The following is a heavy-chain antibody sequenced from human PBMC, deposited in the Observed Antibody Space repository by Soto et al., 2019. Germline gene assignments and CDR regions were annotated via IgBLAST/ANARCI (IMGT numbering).Heavy chain of an antibody. J-gene: IGHJ4*02. Sequence: ASVKVSCKASGYTFTSYAMHWVRQAPGQRLEWMGWINAGNGNTKYSQKFQGRVTMTEDTSTDTAYMELSSLRSEDTAVYYCETGRRSGSGYRPYWGQGTLVTVSS. V-gene: IGHV1-3*01. D-gene: IGHD3-22*01. CDR1: GYTFTSYA. CDR2: INAGNGNT. CDR3: ETGRRSGSGYRPY.